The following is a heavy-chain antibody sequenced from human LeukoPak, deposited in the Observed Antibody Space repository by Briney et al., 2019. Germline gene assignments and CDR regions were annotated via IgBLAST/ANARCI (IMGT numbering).Heavy chain of an antibody. V-gene: IGHV3-23*01. CDR3: AKIFWGRIAAAGDFDY. CDR1: GFTVSSNY. CDR2: ISGSGGST. D-gene: IGHD6-13*01. Sequence: GGSLRLSCAASGFTVSSNYMSWVRQAPGKGLEWVSAISGSGGSTYYADSVKGRFTISRDNSKNTLYLQMNSLRAEDTAVYYCAKIFWGRIAAAGDFDYWGQGTLVTVSS. J-gene: IGHJ4*02.